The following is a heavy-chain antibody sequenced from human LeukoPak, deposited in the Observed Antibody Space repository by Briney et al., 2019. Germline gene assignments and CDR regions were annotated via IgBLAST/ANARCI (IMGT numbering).Heavy chain of an antibody. Sequence: PGRSLRLSCAASGFTFSSYGMHWVRQAPGKGLEWVAVISYDGSNKYYADSVKGRLTISRDNSKNTLYLQMNSLRAEDTAVYYCAKSGDAGAEYFQHWGQGTLVTVSS. CDR3: AKSGDAGAEYFQH. CDR1: GFTFSSYG. J-gene: IGHJ1*01. CDR2: ISYDGSNK. V-gene: IGHV3-30*18. D-gene: IGHD4-17*01.